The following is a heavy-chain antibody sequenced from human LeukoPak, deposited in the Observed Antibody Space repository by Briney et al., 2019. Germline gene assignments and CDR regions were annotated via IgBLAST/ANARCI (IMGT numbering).Heavy chain of an antibody. CDR2: IYYSGST. CDR3: ARHMVRGVGYYYGMDV. CDR1: GGSISSYY. D-gene: IGHD3-10*01. J-gene: IGHJ6*02. V-gene: IGHV4-59*08. Sequence: PSETLSLTCTVSGGSISSYYWSWIRQPPGKGLEWIGYIYYSGSTNYNPSLKSRVTISVVTSKNQFSLKLSSVTAADTAVYYCARHMVRGVGYYYGMDVWGQGTTVTVSS.